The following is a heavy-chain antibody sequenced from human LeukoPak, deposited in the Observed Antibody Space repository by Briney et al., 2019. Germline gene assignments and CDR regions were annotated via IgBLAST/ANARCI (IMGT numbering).Heavy chain of an antibody. CDR3: ARDWTFKWPLRGAFDI. Sequence: GGSLRLSCAASGFTFSSYGMHWVRQAPGKGLEWVSSISSSSSYIYYADSVKGRFTISRDNAKNSLYLQMNSLRAEDTAVYYCARDWTFKWPLRGAFDIWGQGTMVTVSS. D-gene: IGHD3/OR15-3a*01. V-gene: IGHV3-21*01. J-gene: IGHJ3*02. CDR1: GFTFSSYG. CDR2: ISSSSSYI.